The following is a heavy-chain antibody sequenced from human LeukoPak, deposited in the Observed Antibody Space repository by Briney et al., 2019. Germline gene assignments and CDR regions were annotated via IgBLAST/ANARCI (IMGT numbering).Heavy chain of an antibody. CDR1: GGTFTSYT. J-gene: IGHJ6*03. CDR2: IIPILGIA. Sequence: SVKVSCKASGGTFTSYTISWVRQAPGHGLEWMGRIIPILGIANYAQKFQGRVTITADKSTSTAYMELSSLRSEDTAVYYCARADGDYGAPYYYYMDVWGKGTTVTVSS. CDR3: ARADGDYGAPYYYYMDV. D-gene: IGHD4-17*01. V-gene: IGHV1-69*02.